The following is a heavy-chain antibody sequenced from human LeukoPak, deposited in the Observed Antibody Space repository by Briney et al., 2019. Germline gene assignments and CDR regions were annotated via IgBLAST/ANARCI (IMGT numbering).Heavy chain of an antibody. D-gene: IGHD3-22*01. CDR1: GFTVSSNY. Sequence: GGSLRLSCAASGFTVSSNYMSWVRQAPGKGLEWVSVIYSGGSTYYADSVKGRFTISRDNSKNTLYLQMNSLRAEDTAVYYCARAPDSSGYYYHFDYWGQGTLVTVSS. V-gene: IGHV3-66*01. CDR3: ARAPDSSGYYYHFDY. J-gene: IGHJ4*02. CDR2: IYSGGST.